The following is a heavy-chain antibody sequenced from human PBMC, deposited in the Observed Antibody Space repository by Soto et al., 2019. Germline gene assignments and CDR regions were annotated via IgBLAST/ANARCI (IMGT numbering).Heavy chain of an antibody. CDR2: TYYRSKWYN. CDR1: GDSVSSNSAA. Sequence: SQTLSLTCAISGDSVSSNSAAWNWIRQSPSRGLEWLGRTYYRSKWYNDYAVSVKSRITTNPDTSKNQFSLQLNSVTPEDTAVYYCARIVLMVYAPYFDYWGQGTLVTVSS. CDR3: ARIVLMVYAPYFDY. J-gene: IGHJ4*02. D-gene: IGHD2-8*01. V-gene: IGHV6-1*01.